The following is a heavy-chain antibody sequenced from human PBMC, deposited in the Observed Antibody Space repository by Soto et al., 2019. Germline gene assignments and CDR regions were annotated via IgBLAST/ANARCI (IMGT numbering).Heavy chain of an antibody. CDR2: ISSSSTLI. J-gene: IGHJ4*02. Sequence: TGGSLRLSCAASGFSFSIYAMNWVRQAPGKGLEWVSSISSSSTLIYYADSVKGRFTISRDNAKNSLYLQMNSLRAEDTAVYYCARTELGSYDSHNLDYWGQGTLVTVSS. CDR3: ARTELGSYDSHNLDY. D-gene: IGHD1-26*01. V-gene: IGHV3-21*01. CDR1: GFSFSIYA.